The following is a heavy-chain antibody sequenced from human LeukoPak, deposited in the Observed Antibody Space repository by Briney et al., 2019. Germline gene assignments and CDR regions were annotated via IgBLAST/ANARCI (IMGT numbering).Heavy chain of an antibody. J-gene: IGHJ6*02. D-gene: IGHD6-13*01. V-gene: IGHV1-2*02. Sequence: ASVKVSCKASGYTFTGYYMHWVRQAPGQGLEWMGWINPNSGGTNYAQKFQGRVTMTRDTSISTAYMELSRLRSDDTAVYYCARARHSSSWSDYYYGMDVWGQGTTVTVSS. CDR1: GYTFTGYY. CDR2: INPNSGGT. CDR3: ARARHSSSWSDYYYGMDV.